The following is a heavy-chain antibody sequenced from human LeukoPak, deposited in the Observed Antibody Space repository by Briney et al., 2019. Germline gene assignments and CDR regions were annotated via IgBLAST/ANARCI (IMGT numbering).Heavy chain of an antibody. V-gene: IGHV1-69*13. CDR3: AQSGGDTVTRFDY. J-gene: IGHJ4*02. D-gene: IGHD4-11*01. Sequence: ASVKVSCKASGGTFSSYAISWVRQAPGQGLEWMGGIIPIFGTANYAQKFQDRVTITADESTSTAYMELSSLRSEDTAVYYCAQSGGDTVTRFDYWGQGTLVTVSS. CDR2: IIPIFGTA. CDR1: GGTFSSYA.